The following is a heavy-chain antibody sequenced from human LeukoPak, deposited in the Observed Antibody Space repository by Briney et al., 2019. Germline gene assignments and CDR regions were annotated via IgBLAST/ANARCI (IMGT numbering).Heavy chain of an antibody. D-gene: IGHD6-6*01. J-gene: IGHJ6*03. Sequence: SETLSLTCAVYGGSFSGYYWSWLRQPPGKGLEWIGEINHSGSTNYNPSLKSRVTISVDTSKNQFSLKLSSVTAADTAVYYCARIAARHYYYYMDVWGKGTTVTVSS. V-gene: IGHV4-34*01. CDR3: ARIAARHYYYYMDV. CDR2: INHSGST. CDR1: GGSFSGYY.